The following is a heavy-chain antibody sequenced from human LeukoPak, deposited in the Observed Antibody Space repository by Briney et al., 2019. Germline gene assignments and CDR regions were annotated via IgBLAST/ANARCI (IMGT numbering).Heavy chain of an antibody. V-gene: IGHV4-59*01. CDR1: GGSISSYY. D-gene: IGHD3-9*01. Sequence: PSETLSLTCTVSGGSISSYYWSWIRQPPGKGLEWIGYNYYSGSTNYNPSLKSRVTISVDTSKNQFSLKLSSVTAADTAVYYCARLESGILTGYYRLDPWGQGTLVTVSS. CDR2: NYYSGST. J-gene: IGHJ5*02. CDR3: ARLESGILTGYYRLDP.